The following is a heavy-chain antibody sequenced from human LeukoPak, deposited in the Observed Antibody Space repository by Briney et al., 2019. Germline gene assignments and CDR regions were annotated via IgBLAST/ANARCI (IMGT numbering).Heavy chain of an antibody. CDR2: IKQDGGQI. D-gene: IGHD4-17*01. Sequence: GSLRLPCAASEFTFSSYWMSWVRQAPGKGLEWVANIKQDGGQIYYLESVKGRFTVSRDNAKNSLYLQMNSLRAEDTAVYYCARLGARQMLEYWGQGTLVTVSS. V-gene: IGHV3-7*01. J-gene: IGHJ4*02. CDR3: ARLGARQMLEY. CDR1: EFTFSSYW.